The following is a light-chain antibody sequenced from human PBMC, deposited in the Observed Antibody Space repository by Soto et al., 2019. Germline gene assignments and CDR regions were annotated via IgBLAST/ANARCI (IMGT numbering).Light chain of an antibody. CDR2: DAS. J-gene: IGKJ4*01. V-gene: IGKV1-33*01. Sequence: DIQMTQSPSSLSASVGDRVTITCQASQDIRNYLNWYQQKPGKAPNLLIYDASTLRAGVPSRFSGSASRTESTFTDGRRQPADTETYYSQHYDHPPPLSCGGGTKVEIK. CDR1: QDIRNY. CDR3: QHYDHPPPLS.